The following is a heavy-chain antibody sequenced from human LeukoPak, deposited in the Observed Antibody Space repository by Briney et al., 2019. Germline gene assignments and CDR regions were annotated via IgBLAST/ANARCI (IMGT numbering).Heavy chain of an antibody. CDR3: ARDPVGGSTIFDY. J-gene: IGHJ4*02. CDR2: TYYRSKWYY. CDR1: GDSFSSNSAA. V-gene: IGHV6-1*01. D-gene: IGHD1-26*01. Sequence: SQTLSLTCAISGDSFSSNSAAWNWIRQSPSRGLEWLGRTYYRSKWYYDYAVAVKSRISINPDTSKNQFSLQLSSVTPEDTAVHYCARDPVGGSTIFDYWGQGTLVTVSS.